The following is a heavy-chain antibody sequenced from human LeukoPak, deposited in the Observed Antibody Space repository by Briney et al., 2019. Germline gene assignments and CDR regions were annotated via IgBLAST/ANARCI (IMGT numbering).Heavy chain of an antibody. V-gene: IGHV3-74*01. D-gene: IGHD3-22*01. CDR3: ARPSTRHEFYDSNGYEWFDP. CDR1: GFTLSSYW. Sequence: QPGGSLRLSCAASGFTLSSYWMHWVRQVPGKGLVWVSRVNSDGSYTSYADYVKGRFTISRDNAKNTLYLQLNSLRAEDTAVYYCARPSTRHEFYDSNGYEWFDPWGQGTLVTVSS. CDR2: VNSDGSYT. J-gene: IGHJ5*02.